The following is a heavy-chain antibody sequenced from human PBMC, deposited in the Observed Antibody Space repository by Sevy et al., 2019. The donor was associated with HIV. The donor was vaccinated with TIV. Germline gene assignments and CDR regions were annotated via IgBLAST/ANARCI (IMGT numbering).Heavy chain of an antibody. CDR3: ARRHVGYCSSTSCYAGDWFDP. CDR2: IYYSGST. J-gene: IGHJ5*02. V-gene: IGHV4-39*01. Sequence: SETLSLTCTVSGGSISSSSYYWGWIRQPPGKGLEWIGSIYYSGSTYYNPSLKSRVTISVDTSNNQFSLKLSSVTAADTAVYYCARRHVGYCSSTSCYAGDWFDPWGQGTLVTVSS. CDR1: GGSISSSSYY. D-gene: IGHD2-2*01.